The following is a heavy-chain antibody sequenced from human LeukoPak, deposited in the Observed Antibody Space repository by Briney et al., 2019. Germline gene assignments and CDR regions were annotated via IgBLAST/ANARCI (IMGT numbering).Heavy chain of an antibody. V-gene: IGHV4-38-2*02. CDR1: GFSISSGHY. D-gene: IGHD6-13*01. CDR2: ISHSGTT. CDR3: SRGQSISAVAV. Sequence: PSETLSLTCTVSGFSISSGHYWGWTRQPPGKGLEWIASISHSGTTFYNPSLKSRVTISVDTSKNQFSLTVTSVTAADTAVYYCSRGQSISAVAVWGQGTLVTVPS. J-gene: IGHJ4*02.